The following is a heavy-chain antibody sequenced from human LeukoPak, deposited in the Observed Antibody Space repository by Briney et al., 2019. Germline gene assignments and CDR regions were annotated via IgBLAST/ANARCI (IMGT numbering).Heavy chain of an antibody. CDR2: IYYTGRT. J-gene: IGHJ1*01. V-gene: IGHV4-39*01. CDR1: GGYISSSSYY. D-gene: IGHD3-22*01. Sequence: SETLSLTXTVSGGYISSSSYYSGWIRQPPGKGLEWIGDIYYTGRTYYNSSLKSRLTISIDTSKNQFSLKLASVTAADTAVYYCARRRYYDSTGYLDWGQGTLITVSS. CDR3: ARRRYYDSTGYLD.